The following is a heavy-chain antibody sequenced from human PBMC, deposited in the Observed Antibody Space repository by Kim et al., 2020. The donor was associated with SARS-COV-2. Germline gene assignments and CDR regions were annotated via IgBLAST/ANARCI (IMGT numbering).Heavy chain of an antibody. J-gene: IGHJ6*02. V-gene: IGHV6-1*01. CDR2: N. Sequence: NSYAASVRSRIIINVDTSKNQFSLQLSSMTFEDTAVYYCSREVPPYGMDVWGQGTTVIVSS. CDR3: SREVPPYGMDV.